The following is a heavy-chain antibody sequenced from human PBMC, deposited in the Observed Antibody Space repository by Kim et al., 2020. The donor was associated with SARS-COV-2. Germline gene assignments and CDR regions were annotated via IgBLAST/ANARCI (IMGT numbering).Heavy chain of an antibody. CDR3: ARNMGHWGYYDFDY. D-gene: IGHD3-10*01. Sequence: NPSLKSRVTISVDTSKNQFSRKLSAVTAADTAVYYCARNMGHWGYYDFDYWGQGTLVTVSS. V-gene: IGHV4-4*09. J-gene: IGHJ4*02.